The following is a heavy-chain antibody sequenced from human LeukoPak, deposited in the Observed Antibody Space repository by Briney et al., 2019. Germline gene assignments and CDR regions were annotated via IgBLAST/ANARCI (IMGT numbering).Heavy chain of an antibody. D-gene: IGHD1-26*01. CDR1: GFTLSDSA. J-gene: IGHJ5*02. V-gene: IGHV3-73*01. CDR2: IDRPAKSYAT. CDR3: TRDRGTYNWLDP. Sequence: GGSLRLSCAASGFTLSDSAIHWVRQASGKGLEWVGLIDRPAKSYATAYGASVGGRFTTSRDDSKNTAYLQMDSLKTEDTALYYCTRDRGTYNWLDPWGQGTLVTVSS.